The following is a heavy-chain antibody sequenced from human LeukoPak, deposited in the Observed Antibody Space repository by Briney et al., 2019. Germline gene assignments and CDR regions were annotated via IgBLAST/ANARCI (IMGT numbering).Heavy chain of an antibody. CDR3: ARGEYRASWDTPHGMAL. CDR2: IKSNTGDP. J-gene: IGHJ6*02. Sequence: ASVKVSCKASGYTFINHTINLVRQAPGQGLEWMGWIKSNTGDPTYAQGFTGRFVFSLDTSVSKAYLQIRSLRTEDTAVYYCARGEYRASWDTPHGMALWGQGTTVTVSS. CDR1: GYTFINHT. V-gene: IGHV7-4-1*01. D-gene: IGHD2-2*01.